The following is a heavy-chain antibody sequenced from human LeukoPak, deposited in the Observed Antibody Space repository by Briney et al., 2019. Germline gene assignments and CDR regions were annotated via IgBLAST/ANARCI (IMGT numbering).Heavy chain of an antibody. D-gene: IGHD6-19*01. Sequence: GASVTVSCKVSGYTLTELSMHWVRQAPGKGLEWMGGFDPEDGETIYAQKFQGRVTMTEDTSTDTAYMELSSLRSEDTAVYYCATARAAGGFFDAFDIWGQGTMVTVSS. J-gene: IGHJ3*02. CDR2: FDPEDGET. CDR3: ATARAAGGFFDAFDI. V-gene: IGHV1-24*01. CDR1: GYTLTELS.